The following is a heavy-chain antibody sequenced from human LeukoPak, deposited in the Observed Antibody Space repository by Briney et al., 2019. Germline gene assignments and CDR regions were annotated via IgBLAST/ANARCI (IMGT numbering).Heavy chain of an antibody. Sequence: GGSLRLSCSASGFTFDTFVMHWVRQASGKGLEYVSGISGNGGSTYNADFVKGRFTISRDNSKNTLFLQMTSLRAEDTAVYYCVNQISGWVYWGQGTLVTVSS. CDR2: ISGNGGST. CDR1: GFTFDTFV. CDR3: VNQISGWVY. J-gene: IGHJ4*02. D-gene: IGHD6-19*01. V-gene: IGHV3-64D*06.